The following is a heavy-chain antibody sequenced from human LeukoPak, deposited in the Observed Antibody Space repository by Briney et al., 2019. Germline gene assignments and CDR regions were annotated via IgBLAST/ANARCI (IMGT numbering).Heavy chain of an antibody. CDR2: IYSDGT. D-gene: IGHD3-10*01. CDR3: ARHYYAGSGTYRPFDY. V-gene: IGHV4-39*01. CDR1: GGSISSSNYY. J-gene: IGHJ4*02. Sequence: SETLSLTCTVSGGSISSSNYYWGWIRQPPGKGLEWIGSIYSDGTYYNPSLKSRIAMSVDTSKNQFSLSLRSVTATDTAVYYCARHYYAGSGTYRPFDYWGQGTLVTVAS.